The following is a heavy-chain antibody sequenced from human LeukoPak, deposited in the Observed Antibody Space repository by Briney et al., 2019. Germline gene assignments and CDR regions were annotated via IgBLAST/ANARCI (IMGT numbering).Heavy chain of an antibody. CDR2: IKEDGREK. D-gene: IGHD6-13*01. CDR1: GFTLSNYW. V-gene: IGHV3-7*01. J-gene: IGHJ4*02. CDR3: ASGRQLGD. Sequence: GGSLSLSCAASGFTLSNYWMSWVRQAPGKGLEWVANIKEDGREKKYVESVKGRFTISRDNARNSLYLQMNGLRAEYTAVYYCASGRQLGDWGQGTLVTVSS.